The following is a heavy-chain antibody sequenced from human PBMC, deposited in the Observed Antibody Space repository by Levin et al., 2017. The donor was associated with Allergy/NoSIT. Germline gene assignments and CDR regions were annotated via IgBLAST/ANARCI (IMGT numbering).Heavy chain of an antibody. V-gene: IGHV3-73*01. CDR2: IRNKANSYAT. CDR1: GFTFSGSA. CDR3: ARRDEPPSKSLEI. Sequence: GGSLRLSCAASGFTFSGSAVHWVRQASGKGLEWIARIRNKANSYATVYIASVKDRLTISRDESKNKEYLKMSSLKTEDTAVEYGARRDEPPSKSLEIWGQGTMVTVS. D-gene: IGHD1-14*01. J-gene: IGHJ3*02.